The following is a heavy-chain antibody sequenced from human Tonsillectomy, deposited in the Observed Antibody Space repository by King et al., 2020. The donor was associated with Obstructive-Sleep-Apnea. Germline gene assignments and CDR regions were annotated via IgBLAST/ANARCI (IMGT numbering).Heavy chain of an antibody. CDR1: GYTFTGYY. V-gene: IGHV1-2*04. D-gene: IGHD3-9*01. CDR2: INPNSGGT. J-gene: IGHJ5*02. Sequence: QLVQSGAEVKKPGASVKVSCKASGYTFTGYYMHWVRQAPGQGLEWMGWINPNSGGTNYAQKFQGWVTMTRDTSISTAYMELSRLRSEDTAVYYCAREYYYILTGPRGNWFDPWGQGTLVTVSS. CDR3: AREYYYILTGPRGNWFDP.